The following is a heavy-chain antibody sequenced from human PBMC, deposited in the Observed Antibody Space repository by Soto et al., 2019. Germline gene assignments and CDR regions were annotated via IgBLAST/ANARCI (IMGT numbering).Heavy chain of an antibody. CDR2: INAGNGNT. Sequence: ASVKVSCKASGYTFTSYAMHWVRQAPGQRLEWMGWINAGNGNTKYSQKFQGRVTITRDTSASTAYMELSSLRSEDTAVYYCVREYRYCGGGSCKTWSGGFDIWGQGIMVTVSS. CDR1: GYTFTSYA. J-gene: IGHJ3*02. CDR3: VREYRYCGGGSCKTWSGGFDI. D-gene: IGHD2-15*01. V-gene: IGHV1-3*01.